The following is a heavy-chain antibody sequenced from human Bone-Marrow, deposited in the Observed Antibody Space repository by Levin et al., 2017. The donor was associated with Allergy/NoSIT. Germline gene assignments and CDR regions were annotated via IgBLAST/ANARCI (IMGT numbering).Heavy chain of an antibody. Sequence: GESLKISCVVSGLTFRSYAMHWVRQTPGKGLEWVAVISYDGSDKDYADSVKGRFTFSRDNSKNTLDLQMNSLRAEDTAVYYCASGGRWNNLGYAFDYWGQGTLVTVSS. CDR1: GLTFRSYA. CDR3: ASGGRWNNLGYAFDY. D-gene: IGHD1/OR15-1a*01. V-gene: IGHV3-30*04. CDR2: ISYDGSDK. J-gene: IGHJ4*02.